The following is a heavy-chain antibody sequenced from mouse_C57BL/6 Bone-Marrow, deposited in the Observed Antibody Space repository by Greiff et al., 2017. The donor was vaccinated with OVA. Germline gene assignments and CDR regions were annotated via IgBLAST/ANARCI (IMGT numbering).Heavy chain of an antibody. V-gene: IGHV1-26*01. Sequence: EVQLQQSGPELVKPGASVKISCKASGYTFTDYYMNWVKQSHGMSLEWIGDINPNNGGTSYNQKFKGKATLTVDKSSSTAYMELRSLTSEDSAVYYCARLYDGYYFDYWGQGTTLTVSS. CDR2: INPNNGGT. D-gene: IGHD2-3*01. J-gene: IGHJ2*01. CDR1: GYTFTDYY. CDR3: ARLYDGYYFDY.